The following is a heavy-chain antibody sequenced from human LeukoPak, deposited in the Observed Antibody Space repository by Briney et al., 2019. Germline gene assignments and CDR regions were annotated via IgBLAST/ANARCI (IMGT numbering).Heavy chain of an antibody. V-gene: IGHV4-59*01. CDR2: ISYSGST. CDR1: GGSISSYY. J-gene: IGHJ4*02. CDR3: AGCIAVAGSAFDY. D-gene: IGHD6-19*01. Sequence: PSEILSLTCAVSGGSISSYYWSWIRQPPGKGLEWIGYISYSGSTNYNPSLKSRVTISVDTSKNQFSLKLSSVTAADTAVYYCAGCIAVAGSAFDYWGQGTLVTVSS.